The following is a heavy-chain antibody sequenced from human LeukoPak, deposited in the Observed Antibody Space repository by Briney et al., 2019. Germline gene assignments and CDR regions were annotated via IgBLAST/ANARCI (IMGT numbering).Heavy chain of an antibody. CDR1: GGSISSYY. V-gene: IGHV4-4*07. D-gene: IGHD3-10*01. J-gene: IGHJ4*02. Sequence: PSETLSLTCTVSGGSISSYYWSWIRQPAGKGLEWIGRIYTSGSTNYNPSLKSRVTMSVDTSKNQFSLKLSSVTAADTAVYYCARHRGFGRRSPALNDYWGQGTLVTVSS. CDR3: ARHRGFGRRSPALNDY. CDR2: IYTSGST.